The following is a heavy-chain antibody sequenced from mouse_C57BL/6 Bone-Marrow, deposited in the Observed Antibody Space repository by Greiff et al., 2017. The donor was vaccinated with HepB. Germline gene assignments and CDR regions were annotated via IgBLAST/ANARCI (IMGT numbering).Heavy chain of an antibody. CDR3: ANGGALYYYAMDY. J-gene: IGHJ4*01. V-gene: IGHV1-74*01. Sequence: VQLQQPGAELVKPGASVKVSCKASGYTFTSYWMHWVKQRPGQGLEWIGRIHPSDSDTNYNQKFKGKATLTVDKSSSTAYMQLSSLTSEDSAVYYCANGGALYYYAMDYWGQGTSVTVSS. CDR2: IHPSDSDT. CDR1: GYTFTSYW.